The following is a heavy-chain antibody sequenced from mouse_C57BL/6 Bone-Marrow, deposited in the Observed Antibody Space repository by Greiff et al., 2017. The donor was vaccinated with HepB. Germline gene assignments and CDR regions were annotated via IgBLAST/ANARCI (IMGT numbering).Heavy chain of an antibody. V-gene: IGHV1-59*01. CDR3: ARERGFDY. Sequence: VQLQQSGAELVRPGTSVKLSCKASGYTFTSYWMHWVKQRPGQGLEWIGVIDPSDSYTNYNQKFKGKATLTVDTSSSTAYMQLSSLTSEDSAVYYCARERGFDYWGQGTTLTVSS. J-gene: IGHJ2*01. CDR2: IDPSDSYT. CDR1: GYTFTSYW.